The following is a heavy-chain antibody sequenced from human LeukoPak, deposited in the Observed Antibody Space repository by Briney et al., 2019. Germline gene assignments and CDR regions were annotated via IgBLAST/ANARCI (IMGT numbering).Heavy chain of an antibody. CDR1: GGSISNYW. V-gene: IGHV4-59*08. D-gene: IGHD2-2*01. CDR2: IYYTGST. J-gene: IGHJ5*02. CDR3: ARRLCSSVGCSIDPSGNWFAP. Sequence: PSETLSLTCTVSGGSISNYWWNWIRQPPGKGLEWIGYIYYTGSTLYNPSLNSRVAISLDTSKNQFSLRLSSVTAADTAVYYCARRLCSSVGCSIDPSGNWFAPWGQGTLVTVSS.